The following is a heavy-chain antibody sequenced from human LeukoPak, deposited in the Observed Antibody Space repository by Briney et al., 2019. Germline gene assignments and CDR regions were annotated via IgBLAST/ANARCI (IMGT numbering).Heavy chain of an antibody. CDR1: GGTLNSYA. CDR2: IIPIFGTA. D-gene: IGHD2-15*01. V-gene: IGHV1-69*05. J-gene: IGHJ3*02. CDR3: ARERKTHGYCSGGSCYPDACDI. Sequence: SVTVSYKASGGTLNSYAISWVRQAPGQGLDWMGGIIPIFGTANYEQKLQGRVTITTDESTSTAYMELSSLRSEDTAVYYCARERKTHGYCSGGSCYPDACDIWGQGTMVTVSS.